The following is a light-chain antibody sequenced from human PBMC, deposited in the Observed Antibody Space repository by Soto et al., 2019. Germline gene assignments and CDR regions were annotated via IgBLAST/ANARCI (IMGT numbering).Light chain of an antibody. J-gene: IGKJ2*01. CDR1: QSINIW. CDR2: KAS. Sequence: GDRVTITCRASQSINIWLAWYQQKPGKAPKLLMYKASSLEGGVPSTFSGSGSGTEFTLSISSLQPDDFATYYCQQYYGSPYTCGQGTKLEI. CDR3: QQYYGSPYT. V-gene: IGKV1-5*03.